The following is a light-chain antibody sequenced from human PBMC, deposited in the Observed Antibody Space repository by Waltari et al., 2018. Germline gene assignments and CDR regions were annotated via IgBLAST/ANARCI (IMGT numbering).Light chain of an antibody. J-gene: IGKJ1*01. Sequence: EIVLTQSPGTLSLSPGETATLSCRASQSVRGTLAWYQQKPGQAPRLLIYGASIRATGIPDRFSGSGSGTDFSLTLTRLEPEDFAVYYCQHYVRLPVTFGQGTRVEIK. V-gene: IGKV3-20*01. CDR3: QHYVRLPVT. CDR1: QSVRGT. CDR2: GAS.